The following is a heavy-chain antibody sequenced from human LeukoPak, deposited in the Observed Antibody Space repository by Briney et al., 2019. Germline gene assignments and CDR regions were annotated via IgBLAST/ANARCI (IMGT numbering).Heavy chain of an antibody. CDR1: GYTSTSYA. Sequence: ASVKVSCKASGYTSTSYAMNWVRQAPGQGLEWMGWINTNTGNPTYAQGFTGRFVFSLDTSVSTAYLQISSLKAEDTAVYYCARAKLVGATPIGNYWGQGTLVTVSS. CDR3: ARAKLVGATPIGNY. J-gene: IGHJ4*02. D-gene: IGHD1-26*01. CDR2: INTNTGNP. V-gene: IGHV7-4-1*02.